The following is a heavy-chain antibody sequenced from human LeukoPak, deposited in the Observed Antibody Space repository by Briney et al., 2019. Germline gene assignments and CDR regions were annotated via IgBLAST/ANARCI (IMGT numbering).Heavy chain of an antibody. Sequence: ASVTVSFKASGYTFTSYGISWVRQAPGQGLERMGWISAYNGNTNYAQKLQGRVTMTTDTSTSTDYMELRSLRSDDTAVYYCARTVAAYYFDYWGQGTLVTVSS. CDR2: ISAYNGNT. CDR3: ARTVAAYYFDY. CDR1: GYTFTSYG. V-gene: IGHV1-18*01. J-gene: IGHJ4*02. D-gene: IGHD6-19*01.